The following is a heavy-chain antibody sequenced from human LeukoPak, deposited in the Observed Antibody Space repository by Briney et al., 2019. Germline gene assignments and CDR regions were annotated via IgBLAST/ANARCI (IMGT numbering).Heavy chain of an antibody. CDR1: GYTFTTYW. CDR2: IYSCYSDP. Sequence: GESLKISCKGSGYTFTTYWIGWVRQMPAKGLEWMGIIYSCYSDPRYRPSFQSEVTISAEKSISTAYLQWSSLKASDSAMYYCVRHGLGSSWFGFDYWGQGTLVTVSS. J-gene: IGHJ4*02. D-gene: IGHD6-13*01. CDR3: VRHGLGSSWFGFDY. V-gene: IGHV5-51*01.